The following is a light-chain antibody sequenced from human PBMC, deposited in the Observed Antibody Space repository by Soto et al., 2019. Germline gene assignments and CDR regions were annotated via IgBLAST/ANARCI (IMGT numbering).Light chain of an antibody. CDR1: QSVSSSY. J-gene: IGKJ3*01. CDR2: GAS. Sequence: EIVLTQSPGTLSLSQVERATLSCRASQSVSSSYLAWYQQKPGQAHRLLIYGASSRATGIPDRFSGGGSGTDFTLTISRLEPEDFAVYYCQQYGSSLRFTFGPGTKVDIK. V-gene: IGKV3-20*01. CDR3: QQYGSSLRFT.